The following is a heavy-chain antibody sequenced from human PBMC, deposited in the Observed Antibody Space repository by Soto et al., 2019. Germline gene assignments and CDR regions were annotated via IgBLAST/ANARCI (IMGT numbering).Heavy chain of an antibody. V-gene: IGHV3-23*01. CDR3: AKLKASGALYYGMDV. J-gene: IGHJ6*02. Sequence: HPGGSLRLSCAASGFTFSSYPMTWVRQAPGKGLEWVSAISGSGGSIYYADSVKGRFTISRDNSKNTLYLQMNSLRAEDTAVYYCAKLKASGALYYGMDVWGQGTTVTVS. D-gene: IGHD1-26*01. CDR1: GFTFSSYP. CDR2: ISGSGGSI.